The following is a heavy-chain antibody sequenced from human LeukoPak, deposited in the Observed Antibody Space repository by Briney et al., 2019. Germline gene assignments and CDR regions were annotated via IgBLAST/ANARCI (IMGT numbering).Heavy chain of an antibody. V-gene: IGHV3-53*01. Sequence: PGGSLRLSCAASGFTVSSNYMSWVRQAPGKGLEWVSVIYSGGSTYYADSVKGRFTISRDNSKNTLYLQMNSLRAEDTAVYYCARGIAALRVTGLDYFDYWGQGTLVTVSS. D-gene: IGHD6-6*01. CDR3: ARGIAALRVTGLDYFDY. CDR1: GFTVSSNY. J-gene: IGHJ4*02. CDR2: IYSGGST.